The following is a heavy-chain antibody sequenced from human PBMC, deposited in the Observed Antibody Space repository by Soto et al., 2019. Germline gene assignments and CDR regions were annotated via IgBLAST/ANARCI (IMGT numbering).Heavy chain of an antibody. CDR3: ARDLAKGGGSAGFDY. J-gene: IGHJ4*02. CDR2: INPKSGGT. D-gene: IGHD1-26*01. Sequence: QVQLVQSGAEVKKPGASVNVSCKASGYTFTVYYMHWVRQAPGQGLEWMGWINPKSGGTVYPQKFQGRVTRTCDTSISNDYMALTRLRSDDTAVYYCARDLAKGGGSAGFDYWGQGTLVTVSS. V-gene: IGHV1-2*02. CDR1: GYTFTVYY.